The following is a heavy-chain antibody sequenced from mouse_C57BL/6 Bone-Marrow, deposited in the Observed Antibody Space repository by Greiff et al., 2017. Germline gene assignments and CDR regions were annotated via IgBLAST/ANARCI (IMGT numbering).Heavy chain of an antibody. CDR3: ARIYYGSSYEVGY. CDR2: IWRGGST. Sequence: QVQLQQSGPGLVQPSQSLSITCTVSGFSLTSYGVHWVRQSPGKGLEWLGVIWRGGSTDYNAAFMSRLSITKDNSKSQVFFKMNSLQTDDTARYYCARIYYGSSYEVGYWGQGTTLTVSS. V-gene: IGHV2-5*01. CDR1: GFSLTSYG. D-gene: IGHD1-1*01. J-gene: IGHJ2*01.